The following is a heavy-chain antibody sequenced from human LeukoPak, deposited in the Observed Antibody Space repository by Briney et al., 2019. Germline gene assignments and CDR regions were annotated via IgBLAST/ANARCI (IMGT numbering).Heavy chain of an antibody. D-gene: IGHD3-3*01. J-gene: IGHJ4*02. CDR1: GGSISSYY. CDR2: IYYSGST. CDR3: ASDLRGTDFWSGYPSDY. Sequence: PSETLSLTCTVSGGSISSYYWSWIRQPPGKGLEWIGYIYYSGSTYYNPSLKSRVTISVDTSKNQFSLKLSSVTAADTAVYYCASDLRGTDFWSGYPSDYWGQGTLVTVSS. V-gene: IGHV4-59*08.